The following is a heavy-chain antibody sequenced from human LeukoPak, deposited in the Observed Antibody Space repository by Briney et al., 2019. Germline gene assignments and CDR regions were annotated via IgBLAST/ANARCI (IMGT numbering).Heavy chain of an antibody. J-gene: IGHJ4*02. CDR2: IYYSGST. Sequence: SGTLCLTCAVSGGSISPYFWSWIRQPPGKGLEWGGYIYYSGSTNYNPSLKSQITIAVDPVKNQFSLKLSSVTAADTAVYYCARRQTYFDYWGQGTLVTVSS. CDR3: ARRQTYFDY. V-gene: IGHV4-59*08. CDR1: GGSISPYF.